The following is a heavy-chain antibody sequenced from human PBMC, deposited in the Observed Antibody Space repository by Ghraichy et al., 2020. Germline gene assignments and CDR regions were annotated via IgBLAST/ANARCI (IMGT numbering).Heavy chain of an antibody. J-gene: IGHJ4*02. CDR3: ARDVHAGSSWYYFDY. CDR2: ISYDGSNK. D-gene: IGHD6-13*01. Sequence: GESLNISCAASGFTFSSYAMHWVRQAPGKGLEWVAVISYDGSNKYYADSVKGRFTISRDNSKNTLYLQMNSLRAEDTAVYYCARDVHAGSSWYYFDYWGQGTLVTVSS. CDR1: GFTFSSYA. V-gene: IGHV3-30-3*01.